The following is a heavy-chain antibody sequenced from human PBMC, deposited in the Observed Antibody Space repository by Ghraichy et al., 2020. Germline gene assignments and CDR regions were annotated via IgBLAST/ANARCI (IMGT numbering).Heavy chain of an antibody. D-gene: IGHD3-10*01. CDR1: GGSISSSGYN. CDR2: LYFSGST. J-gene: IGHJ4*02. CDR3: ARHEEGTRFDY. V-gene: IGHV4-39*01. Sequence: SETLSLTCTVSGGSISSSGYNWGWIRQPPGKGLEWIGTLYFSGSTHYNPSFKSRVTISIDTSKNQFCLKVSSVTAADTAVYYCARHEEGTRFDYWGQGTLATVSS.